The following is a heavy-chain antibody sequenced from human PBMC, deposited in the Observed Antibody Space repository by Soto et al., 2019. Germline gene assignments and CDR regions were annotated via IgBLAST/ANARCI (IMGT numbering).Heavy chain of an antibody. Sequence: GGSLRLSCAASGFTFSSYWMSWVRQAPGKGLEWVANIKQDGSEKYYVDSVKGRFTISRDNAKNSLYLQMNSLRAEDTVVYYCARDLGIAVAGSIDYWGQGTLVTVSS. CDR2: IKQDGSEK. CDR3: ARDLGIAVAGSIDY. CDR1: GFTFSSYW. V-gene: IGHV3-7*03. D-gene: IGHD6-19*01. J-gene: IGHJ4*02.